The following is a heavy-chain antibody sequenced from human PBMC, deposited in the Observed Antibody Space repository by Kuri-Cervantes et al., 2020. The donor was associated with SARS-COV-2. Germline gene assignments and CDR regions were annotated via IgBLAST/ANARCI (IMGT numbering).Heavy chain of an antibody. CDR1: GFTFSSYE. J-gene: IGHJ4*02. Sequence: GGSLRLSCAASGFTFSSYEMNWVRQAPGKGLEWVSGINWNGGSTGYADSVKGRFTISRDNAKNSLYLQMNSLRAEDTALYHCARERSGSYDYWGQGTLVTVSS. D-gene: IGHD1-26*01. V-gene: IGHV3-20*01. CDR2: INWNGGST. CDR3: ARERSGSYDY.